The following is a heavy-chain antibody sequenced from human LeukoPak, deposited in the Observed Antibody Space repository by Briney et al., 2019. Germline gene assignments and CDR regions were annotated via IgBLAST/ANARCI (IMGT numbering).Heavy chain of an antibody. CDR1: GGSFSGYY. J-gene: IGHJ6*03. V-gene: IGHV4-34*01. CDR2: IHHSGST. D-gene: IGHD1-26*01. Sequence: SEILSLTCAVYGGSFSGYYWTWIRQPPGKGLEWIGEIHHSGSTNYNPSLKSRVTISVDTSKNQFSLKLSSVTAADTAVYYCARHGTRYYYYYMDVWGKGTTVTISS. CDR3: ARHGTRYYYYYMDV.